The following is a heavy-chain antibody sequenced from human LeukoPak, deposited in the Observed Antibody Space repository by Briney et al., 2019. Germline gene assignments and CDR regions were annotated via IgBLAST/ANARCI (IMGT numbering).Heavy chain of an antibody. D-gene: IGHD1-26*01. CDR2: IYYSGST. CDR3: ARDIKRWELLPYYYYYMDV. J-gene: IGHJ6*03. Sequence: ASETLSLTCTVSGGSISSYYWSWIRQPPGKGLEWIGYIYYSGSTNYNPSLKSRVTISVDTSKNQFSLKLSSVTAADTAVYYYARDIKRWELLPYYYYYMDVWGKGTTVTISS. V-gene: IGHV4-59*12. CDR1: GGSISSYY.